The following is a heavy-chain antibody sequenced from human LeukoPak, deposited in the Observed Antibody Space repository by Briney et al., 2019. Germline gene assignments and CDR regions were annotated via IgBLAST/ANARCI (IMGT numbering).Heavy chain of an antibody. CDR1: GFTFSDYY. CDR3: ARTYDFWSGYSRNGDAFDI. V-gene: IGHV3-11*04. CDR2: ISSSGSTI. J-gene: IGHJ3*02. Sequence: PGGSLRLSCAASGFTFSDYYMSWIRQAPGKGLEWVSYISSSGSTIYYADSVKGRFTISRDNAKNSLYLQMNSLRAEDTAVYYCARTYDFWSGYSRNGDAFDIWDQGTMVTVSS. D-gene: IGHD3-3*01.